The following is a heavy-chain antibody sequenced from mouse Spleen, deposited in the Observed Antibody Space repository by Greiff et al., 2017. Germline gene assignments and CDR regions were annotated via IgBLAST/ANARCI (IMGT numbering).Heavy chain of an antibody. J-gene: IGHJ3*01. D-gene: IGHD2-1*01. CDR2: IYPGDGST. CDR1: GYTFTSYD. CDR3: ARGGYYGNYAWFAY. V-gene: IGHV1S56*01. Sequence: QVQLQQSGAELVKPGASVKLSCKASGYTFTSYDINWVKQRPGQGLEWIGWIYPGDGSTKYNEKFKGKATLTADKSSSTAYMQLSSLTSENSAVYFCARGGYYGNYAWFAYWGQGTLVTVSA.